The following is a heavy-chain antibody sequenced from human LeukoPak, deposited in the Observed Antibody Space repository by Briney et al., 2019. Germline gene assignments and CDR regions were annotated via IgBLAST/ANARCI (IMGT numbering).Heavy chain of an antibody. D-gene: IGHD4-17*01. CDR3: ARDAGDLDY. Sequence: SETLSLTCTVSGDSISSGDYYWSWIRQPPGKGLEWIGHIYYSGSTNYNPSLKSRVIISVDTSKNQFSLKLTSVSAADTAVYYCARDAGDLDYWGQGTLATVSS. CDR2: IYYSGST. V-gene: IGHV4-30-4*01. CDR1: GDSISSGDYY. J-gene: IGHJ4*02.